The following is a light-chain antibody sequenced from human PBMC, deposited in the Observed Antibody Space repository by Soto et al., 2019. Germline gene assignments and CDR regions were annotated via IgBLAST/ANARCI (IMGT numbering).Light chain of an antibody. CDR3: QQYNNWPIT. J-gene: IGKJ5*01. Sequence: TVMTQPPVTLSVSPGERAALSCRASQSVGSNLAWYQQKPGQAPRLLIYGASTRATGIPARFSGSGSGTEFTLTISSLQSEDFAVYYCQQYNNWPITFGQGTRLEIK. CDR1: QSVGSN. V-gene: IGKV3-15*01. CDR2: GAS.